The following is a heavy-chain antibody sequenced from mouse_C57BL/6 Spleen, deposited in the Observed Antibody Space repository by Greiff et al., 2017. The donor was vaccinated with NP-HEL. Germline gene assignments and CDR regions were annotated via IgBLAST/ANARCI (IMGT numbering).Heavy chain of an antibody. D-gene: IGHD3-2*02. CDR2: INPSNDGP. CDR3: SRQVRLRAMAY. Sequence: QVQLQQPGSELVQPGASVKLSCKASGYTFTNYWIHWVKQRPGQGLDWIGNINPSNDGPNYNEKFKSKATLTVDQSSSTAYMHLSSLTSEDSSVYYCSRQVRLRAMAYGGQGTLVTVST. CDR1: GYTFTNYW. V-gene: IGHV1-53*01. J-gene: IGHJ4*01.